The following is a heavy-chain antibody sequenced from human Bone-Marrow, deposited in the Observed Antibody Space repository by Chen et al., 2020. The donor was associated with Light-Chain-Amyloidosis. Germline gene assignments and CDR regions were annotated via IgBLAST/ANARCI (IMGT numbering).Heavy chain of an antibody. CDR2: IYYSGST. J-gene: IGHJ5*02. V-gene: IGHV4-39*01. Sequence: QLQLQESGPGLVKPSETLSLTCTVSGGSISSSSYYWGWIRQPPGKGLEWIGSIYYSGSTYYNPSFTSRVTISVDTSKNQFSLKLSSVTAADTAVYYCARHESYDFWSGSPYWFDPWGQGTLVTVSS. CDR3: ARHESYDFWSGSPYWFDP. CDR1: GGSISSSSYY. D-gene: IGHD3-3*01.